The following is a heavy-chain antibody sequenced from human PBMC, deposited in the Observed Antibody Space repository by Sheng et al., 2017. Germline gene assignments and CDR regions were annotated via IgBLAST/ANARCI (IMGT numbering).Heavy chain of an antibody. J-gene: IGHJ4*02. CDR1: GFTVSSNY. CDR3: ARFLYGRGEGVGVFDY. V-gene: IGHV3-53*04. D-gene: IGHD2-15*01. CDR2: IYSGGST. Sequence: EVQLVESGGGLVQPGGSLRLSCAASGFTVSSNYMSWVRQAPGKGLEWVSVIYSGGSTYYADSVKGRFTISRHNSKNTLYLQMNSLRAEDTAVYYCARFLYGRGEGVGVFDYWGQGTLVTVSS.